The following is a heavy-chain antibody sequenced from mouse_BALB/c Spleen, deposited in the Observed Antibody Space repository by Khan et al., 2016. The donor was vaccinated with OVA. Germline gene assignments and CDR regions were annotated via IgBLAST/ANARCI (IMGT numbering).Heavy chain of an antibody. V-gene: IGHV1-5*01. CDR2: IYPGNSDI. D-gene: IGHD2-1*01. J-gene: IGHJ2*01. CDR3: TRNGFGNYESWDY. CDR1: GYTFTSYW. Sequence: VQLQQSGTVLARPGASVKMSCKASGYTFTSYWMHWVKQRPGQGLEWIGAIYPGNSDINYNQKFKGKAKLTAVTSTSTAYRELNSLTNEDSAVYYWTRNGFGNYESWDYWGQGTTLTVSS.